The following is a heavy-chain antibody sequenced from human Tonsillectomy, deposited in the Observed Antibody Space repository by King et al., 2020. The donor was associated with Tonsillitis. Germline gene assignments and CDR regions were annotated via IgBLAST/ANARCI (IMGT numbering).Heavy chain of an antibody. V-gene: IGHV3-74*01. CDR2: INSDGSST. CDR3: ARGFGRWGIVVGYLDL. J-gene: IGHJ2*01. Sequence: VQLVESGGGLVQPGGSLRLSCAASGFTFSSYWMHWVRQAPGKGLVWVSRINSDGSSTSYADSVKGRFTISRDNAKNTLYLQMNSLRAEDTAVYYCARGFGRWGIVVGYLDLWGRGTLVTVSS. D-gene: IGHD3-22*01. CDR1: GFTFSSYW.